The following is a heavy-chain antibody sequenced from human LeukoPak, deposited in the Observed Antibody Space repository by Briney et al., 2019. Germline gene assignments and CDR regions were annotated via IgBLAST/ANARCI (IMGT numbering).Heavy chain of an antibody. V-gene: IGHV3-74*01. CDR2: VKSDGSYP. CDR1: RFSLSHYW. Sequence: GGALRLSRAASRFSLSHYWMHWVRQAPGKGLVWVSRVKSDGSYPSYADSVKSRFTISRDNAENMLYLQMNTLGAEDTAMYYCARDIVAGSGSLDYWGQGTLVTVSS. D-gene: IGHD3-10*01. CDR3: ARDIVAGSGSLDY. J-gene: IGHJ4*02.